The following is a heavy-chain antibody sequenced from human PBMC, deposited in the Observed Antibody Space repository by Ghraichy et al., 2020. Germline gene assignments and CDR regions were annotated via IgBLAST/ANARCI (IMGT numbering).Heavy chain of an antibody. V-gene: IGHV3-7*03. CDR2: IKQDSGEK. D-gene: IGHD3-10*01. J-gene: IGHJ4*02. CDR1: GLTFNAHW. CDR3: ARVIRGVIIGGFDY. Sequence: GGSLRLSCAVSGLTFNAHWMSWVRQAPGKGLEWVANIKQDSGEKQYVDTVKGRFTISRDNANKSLYLQMNDLGAEDTAVYFCARVIRGVIIGGFDYWGQGTSVTVSS.